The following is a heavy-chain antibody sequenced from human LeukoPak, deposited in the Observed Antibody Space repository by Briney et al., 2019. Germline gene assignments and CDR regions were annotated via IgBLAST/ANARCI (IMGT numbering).Heavy chain of an antibody. Sequence: GGSLRLSCAPSGFTVITNDMSWVRQAPGKGLEWVSVLYSDGNTKYADSVQGRFTISRDNSKNTLYLEMNSLSPDDTAVYYCARGVEPLAANTLAYWGQGTLVTVSS. CDR1: GFTVITND. CDR2: LYSDGNT. J-gene: IGHJ4*02. CDR3: ARGVEPLAANTLAY. D-gene: IGHD1-14*01. V-gene: IGHV3-53*01.